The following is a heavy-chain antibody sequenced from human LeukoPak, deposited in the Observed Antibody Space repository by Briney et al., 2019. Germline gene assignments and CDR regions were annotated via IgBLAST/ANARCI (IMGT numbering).Heavy chain of an antibody. D-gene: IGHD5-18*01. CDR1: GYTLTSYG. CDR3: ATENRGYSYGYAFDI. Sequence: GASVTVSCTASGYTLTSYGISWVRQAPGQGLEWMGWISAYNGNTNYAQKLQGRVTMTTDTSTSTAYMELRSLRSDDTAVYYCATENRGYSYGYAFDIWGQGTMVTVSS. V-gene: IGHV1-18*01. CDR2: ISAYNGNT. J-gene: IGHJ3*02.